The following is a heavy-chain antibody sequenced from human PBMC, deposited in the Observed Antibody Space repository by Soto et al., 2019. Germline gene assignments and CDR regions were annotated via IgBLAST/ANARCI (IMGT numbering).Heavy chain of an antibody. CDR2: ISGSGGST. CDR1: GFTFSSYA. CDR3: GRGGRGSYFGY. D-gene: IGHD3-16*01. J-gene: IGHJ4*02. Sequence: EVQLLESGGGLVQPGGSLRLSCAASGFTFSSYAMRWVRQDPVKGLEWVSAISGSGGSTYYADSVKGRFTISRDNSKNTLYLQMNSLRAEDTAVYYCGRGGRGSYFGYWGQGTLVTVSS. V-gene: IGHV3-23*01.